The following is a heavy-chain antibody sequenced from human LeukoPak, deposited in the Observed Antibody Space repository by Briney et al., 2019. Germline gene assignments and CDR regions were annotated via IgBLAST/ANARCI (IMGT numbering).Heavy chain of an antibody. V-gene: IGHV7-4-1*02. CDR3: ARLPSLYSSSWYVY. CDR2: INTNTGNP. CDR1: GYTFTSYA. D-gene: IGHD6-13*01. Sequence: ASVTVSCKASGYTFTSYAMNWVRQAPGQGLEWMGWINTNTGNPTYAPGFTGRVVFSLDTSVSTAYLQISSLKAEDTAVYYCARLPSLYSSSWYVYWGQGTLVTVSS. J-gene: IGHJ4*02.